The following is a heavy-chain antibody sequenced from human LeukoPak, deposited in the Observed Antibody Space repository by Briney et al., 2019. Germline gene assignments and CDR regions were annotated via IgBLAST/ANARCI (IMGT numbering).Heavy chain of an antibody. Sequence: GPSVKVSCKASGYTFTGYYMHWVRQAPGQGLEWMGWINPNSGGTNYAQKFQGRVTMTRDTSISTAYMELSRLRSDDTSVYYCARRAAAGKTLDYWGQGTLVTVSS. D-gene: IGHD6-13*01. CDR2: INPNSGGT. CDR1: GYTFTGYY. J-gene: IGHJ4*02. V-gene: IGHV1-2*02. CDR3: ARRAAAGKTLDY.